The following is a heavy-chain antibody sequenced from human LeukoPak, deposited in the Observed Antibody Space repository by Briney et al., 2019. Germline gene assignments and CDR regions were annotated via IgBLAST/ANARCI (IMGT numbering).Heavy chain of an antibody. Sequence: GRSLRLSCADSGFTFNNYGMHWVRQAPGKGREGVAVMSFHGSNKYYADSVKGRFTISRDNSRNTLYLQMNSLRVEDTAVYYCTSICSSSSCYLDYWGQGTLVTVSS. J-gene: IGHJ4*02. CDR1: GFTFNNYG. CDR3: TSICSSSSCYLDY. D-gene: IGHD2-2*01. CDR2: MSFHGSNK. V-gene: IGHV3-30*03.